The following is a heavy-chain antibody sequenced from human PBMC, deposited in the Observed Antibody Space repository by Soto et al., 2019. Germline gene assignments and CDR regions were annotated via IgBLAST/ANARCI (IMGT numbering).Heavy chain of an antibody. Sequence: EVQLVESGGGLVKPGGSLRLSCEVSGFIFRDYSMNWVRQAPGKGLEWVASIDNSGHYIFYAGTLKGRFTISRDNAKNSLLLPPRGRRADDTAVYFSVRGDYRDYWGQGTLVAVSS. D-gene: IGHD4-4*01. V-gene: IGHV3-21*01. CDR2: IDNSGHYI. J-gene: IGHJ4*02. CDR3: VRGDYRDY. CDR1: GFIFRDYS.